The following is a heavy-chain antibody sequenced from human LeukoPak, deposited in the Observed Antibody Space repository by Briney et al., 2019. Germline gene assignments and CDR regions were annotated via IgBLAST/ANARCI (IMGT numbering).Heavy chain of an antibody. CDR2: ISGSGDST. V-gene: IGHV3-23*01. Sequence: GGSLRLSCAASGFTFSSYAMSWVRQAPGKGLEWVSAISGSGDSTYYADSVKGRFTISRDSSKNTLYLQMNSLRAEDTAVYYCAKDLVTIFGVADYWGQGTLVTVSP. CDR3: AKDLVTIFGVADY. D-gene: IGHD3-3*01. J-gene: IGHJ4*02. CDR1: GFTFSSYA.